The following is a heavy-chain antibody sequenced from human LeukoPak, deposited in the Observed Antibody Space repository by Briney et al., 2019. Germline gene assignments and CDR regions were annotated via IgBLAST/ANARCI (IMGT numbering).Heavy chain of an antibody. CDR2: ISSSITYI. CDR3: ARGRDYIWGSYDY. Sequence: GGSLRPSCAASGFTFITNRTNWVGQAPGEGLEWVSCISSSITYIYYADSVKGRFTISRDNAKNSLYLQMNSLRAEDTAVYYCARGRDYIWGSYDYWGQGTLVTVSS. CDR1: GFTFITNR. J-gene: IGHJ4*02. V-gene: IGHV3-21*01. D-gene: IGHD3-16*01.